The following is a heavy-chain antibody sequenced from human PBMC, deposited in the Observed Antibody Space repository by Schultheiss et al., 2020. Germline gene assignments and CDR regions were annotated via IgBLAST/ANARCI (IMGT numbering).Heavy chain of an antibody. CDR1: GFTFSSYA. J-gene: IGHJ4*02. D-gene: IGHD5-18*01. CDR2: ISYDGSNK. V-gene: IGHV3-30-3*01. CDR3: TTESYGPPIFDY. Sequence: GGSLRLSCAASGFTFSSYAMHWVRQAPGKGLEWVAVISYDGSNKYYADSVKGRFTISRDNSKNTLYLQMNSLRAEDTAVYYCTTESYGPPIFDYWGQGTLVTVSS.